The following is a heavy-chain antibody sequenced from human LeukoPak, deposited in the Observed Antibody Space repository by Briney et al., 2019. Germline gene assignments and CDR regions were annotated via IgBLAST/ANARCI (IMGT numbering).Heavy chain of an antibody. CDR1: GYTFTIYD. J-gene: IGHJ6*02. V-gene: IGHV1-8*01. Sequence: ASVKVSCKASGYTFTIYDIIWVRQAPGQGLECVGWMNPNNGGTVYAQKFQGRVTMTRDTSTATLYMELNSLRSEDTAVYYCARGAIFGVTPRGYGMDVWGQGTTVTVSS. D-gene: IGHD3-3*01. CDR2: MNPNNGGT. CDR3: ARGAIFGVTPRGYGMDV.